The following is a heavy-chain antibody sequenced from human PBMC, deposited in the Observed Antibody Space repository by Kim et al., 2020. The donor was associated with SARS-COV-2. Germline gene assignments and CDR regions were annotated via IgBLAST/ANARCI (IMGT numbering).Heavy chain of an antibody. J-gene: IGHJ4*02. V-gene: IGHV4-59*01. Sequence: SETLSLTCTVSGGSISSYYWSWIRQPPGKGLEWIGYIYYSGSTNYNPSLKSRVTISVDTSKNQFSLKLSSVTAADTAVYYCARVTIRGDGILGYGPYYFDYWGQGTLVTVSS. D-gene: IGHD3-10*01. CDR1: GGSISSYY. CDR2: IYYSGST. CDR3: ARVTIRGDGILGYGPYYFDY.